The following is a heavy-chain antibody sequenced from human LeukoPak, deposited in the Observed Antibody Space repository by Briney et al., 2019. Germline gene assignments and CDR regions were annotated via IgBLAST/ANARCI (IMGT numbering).Heavy chain of an antibody. D-gene: IGHD4-17*01. CDR1: GGTFGTYG. Sequence: SVKVSCKASGGTFGTYGISWVRQAPGQGLEWMGGIIPIFGTVHYAQKFQGRVTITADESTTTVYMELSSLRSDDTAVYYCARGDYGDYAADWYFDLWGRGTLVIVSS. J-gene: IGHJ2*01. CDR2: IIPIFGTV. V-gene: IGHV1-69*01. CDR3: ARGDYGDYAADWYFDL.